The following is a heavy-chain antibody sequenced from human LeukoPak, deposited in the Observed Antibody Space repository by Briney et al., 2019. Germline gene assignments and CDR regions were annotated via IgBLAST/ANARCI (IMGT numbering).Heavy chain of an antibody. CDR2: VYPSGGSA. J-gene: IGHJ4*02. D-gene: IGHD2-2*02. CDR3: AREIPSTFYFDY. CDR1: GGTFSSYA. V-gene: IGHV1-46*01. Sequence: ASVKVSCKASGGTFSSYAISWVRQAPGQGLEWMGIVYPSGGSASYAQKFQGRVTMTRDTSTSTVYMELSSLRSEDTAVYYCAREIPSTFYFDYWGQGTLVTVSS.